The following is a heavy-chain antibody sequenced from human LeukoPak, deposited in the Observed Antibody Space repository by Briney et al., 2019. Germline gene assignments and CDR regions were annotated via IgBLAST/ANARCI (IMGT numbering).Heavy chain of an antibody. V-gene: IGHV3-21*01. CDR1: GFTFSSYS. CDR2: ISSSSSYI. Sequence: GGSLRLSCAASGFTFSSYSMNWVRQAPGKGLEWVSSISSSSSYIYYADSVKGRFTISRDNAKNSLYLQMNSLRAEDTAVYYCARVGYYYDSSGPGSGYWGQGTLVTVSS. J-gene: IGHJ4*02. CDR3: ARVGYYYDSSGPGSGY. D-gene: IGHD3-22*01.